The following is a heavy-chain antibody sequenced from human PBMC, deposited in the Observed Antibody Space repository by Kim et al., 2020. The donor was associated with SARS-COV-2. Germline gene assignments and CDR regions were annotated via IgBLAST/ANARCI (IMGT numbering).Heavy chain of an antibody. CDR2: ISGSGDTT. CDR1: GFIFNNYA. D-gene: IGHD3-3*01. CDR3: ARDRGQTTKALITIFGLGAFDI. J-gene: IGHJ3*02. Sequence: GGSLRLSCVASGFIFNNYALTWVRQAPGKGLEWGSAISGSGDTTYYADSVKGRFTISRDYSKSTLYLQMNSLRAEDTAVYYCARDRGQTTKALITIFGLGAFDIWGQGTMVTVSS. V-gene: IGHV3-23*01.